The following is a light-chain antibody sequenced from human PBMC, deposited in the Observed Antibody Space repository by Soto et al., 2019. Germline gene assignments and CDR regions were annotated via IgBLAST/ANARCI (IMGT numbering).Light chain of an antibody. CDR3: QQYDSSPIT. CDR2: GAS. V-gene: IGKV3-20*01. Sequence: SVLTPSPHTLSESPGERATLSCRANPSVSSNLAWYQQKPGQAPSLLIYGASRRATGIPDRFRGSGSGTDFTFTISRLEPEDFAVYYCQQYDSSPITFGQGTRLEI. CDR1: PSVSSN. J-gene: IGKJ5*01.